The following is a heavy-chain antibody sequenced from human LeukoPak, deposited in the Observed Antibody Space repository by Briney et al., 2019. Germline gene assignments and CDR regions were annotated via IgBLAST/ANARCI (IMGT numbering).Heavy chain of an antibody. Sequence: PGGSLRLSCAASGLTFSSYWMTWVHQAPRKGLEWVANIKQDGSEKYYVDSVKGRFTISRDNAKNSLYLQMNSLRAEDTAVYYCARLKQQLVRLLSRDTTYYYYYYMDVWGKGTTVTVSS. CDR3: ARLKQQLVRLLSRDTTYYYYYYMDV. V-gene: IGHV3-7*01. J-gene: IGHJ6*03. CDR1: GLTFSSYW. CDR2: IKQDGSEK. D-gene: IGHD6-13*01.